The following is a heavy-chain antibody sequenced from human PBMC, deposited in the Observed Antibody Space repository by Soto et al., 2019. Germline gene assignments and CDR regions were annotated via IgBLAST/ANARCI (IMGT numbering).Heavy chain of an antibody. CDR2: IYYSGST. CDR1: GGSISSGGYY. J-gene: IGHJ5*02. CDR3: TRYSSSWYPFDP. Sequence: SETLSLTCTVSGGSISSGGYYWSWIRQHPGKGLEWIGYIYYSGSTYYNPSLKSRVTISVDTSKNQFSLKLSSVTAADTAVYYCTRYSSSWYPFDPWGQGTLVTVS. V-gene: IGHV4-31*03. D-gene: IGHD6-13*01.